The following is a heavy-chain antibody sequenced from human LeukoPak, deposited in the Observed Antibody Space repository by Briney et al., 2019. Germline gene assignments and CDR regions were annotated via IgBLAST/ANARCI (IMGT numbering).Heavy chain of an antibody. Sequence: GGSLRLSCAASEFSVGSNYMTWVRQAPGKGLEWVSLIYSGGSTYYADSVKGRFTISRDNAKNSLYLQMNSLRAEDAAVYYCARDGVGATDYWGQGTLVTVSS. D-gene: IGHD1-26*01. CDR2: IYSGGST. CDR3: ARDGVGATDY. CDR1: EFSVGSNY. V-gene: IGHV3-66*01. J-gene: IGHJ4*02.